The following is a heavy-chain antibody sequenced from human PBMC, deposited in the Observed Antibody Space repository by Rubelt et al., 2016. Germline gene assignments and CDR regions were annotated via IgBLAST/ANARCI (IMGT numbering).Heavy chain of an antibody. J-gene: IGHJ5*02. V-gene: IGHV4-34*01. Sequence: QVQLQQWGAGLLKPSETLSLTCAVNGGSFSGSFFNWIRQPPGRGLEWIGEINHDGEPTYNPSLKSRLTISIDTSKRQFSLTLTSLTVADTAVYYCATYGSLLTGIPSWGQGTLVTVSP. CDR3: ATYGSLLTGIPS. CDR2: INHDGEP. D-gene: IGHD3-9*01. CDR1: GGSFSGSF.